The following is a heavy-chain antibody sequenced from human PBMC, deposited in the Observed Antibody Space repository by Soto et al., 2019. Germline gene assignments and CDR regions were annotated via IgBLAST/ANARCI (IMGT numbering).Heavy chain of an antibody. CDR2: ISAYNGNT. D-gene: IGHD3-9*01. Sequence: QVQLVQSGAEVKKPGASVKVSCKASGYTFTSYGISWVRQAPGQGLERMGWISAYNGNTNYAQKLQGRVTMTTDTSTSTAYMELRSLRSDDTAVYYCARDYDFDWLLGSPDYWGQGTLVTVSS. V-gene: IGHV1-18*01. CDR1: GYTFTSYG. CDR3: ARDYDFDWLLGSPDY. J-gene: IGHJ4*02.